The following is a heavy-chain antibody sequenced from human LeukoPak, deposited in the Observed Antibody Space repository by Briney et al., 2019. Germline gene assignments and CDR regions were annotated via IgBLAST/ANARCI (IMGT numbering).Heavy chain of an antibody. Sequence: ASVKVSCKASGYTFTSYYMHWVRQAPGQGLEWMGWINPNSGDTNYAQKFQDRVTMTRDTSISTAYIELNLLRSDDTAVYYCARGDYYGSPKVVAAWGQGTLVTVSS. CDR1: GYTFTSYY. J-gene: IGHJ5*02. V-gene: IGHV1-2*02. D-gene: IGHD3-10*01. CDR2: INPNSGDT. CDR3: ARGDYYGSPKVVAA.